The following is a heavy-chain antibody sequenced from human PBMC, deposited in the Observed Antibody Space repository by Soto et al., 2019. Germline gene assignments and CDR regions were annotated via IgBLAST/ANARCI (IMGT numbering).Heavy chain of an antibody. CDR2: IVVGSGNT. V-gene: IGHV1-58*02. CDR1: GFTFTSSA. Sequence: QMQLVQSGPEVKKPGTSVKVSCKASGFTFTSSAMQWVRQARGQRLEWIGWIVVGSGNTNYAQKFQERVTITRDMSTSTAYMELSSLRSADTAVYYCAADIAAAGNSWYFDLWGRGTLVTVSS. J-gene: IGHJ2*01. D-gene: IGHD6-13*01. CDR3: AADIAAAGNSWYFDL.